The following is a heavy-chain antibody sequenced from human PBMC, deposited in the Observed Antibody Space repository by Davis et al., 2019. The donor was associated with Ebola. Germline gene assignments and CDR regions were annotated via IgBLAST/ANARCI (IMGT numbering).Heavy chain of an antibody. Sequence: MPSETLSLTCTVSGGSISSYYWSWIRQPPGKGLEWIGYIYYSGSTNYNPSLKSRVTISVDTSKNQFSLKLSSVTAADTAVYYCAGVGGGSQAGDYWGQGTLVTVSS. CDR3: AGVGGGSQAGDY. J-gene: IGHJ4*02. CDR2: IYYSGST. CDR1: GGSISSYY. D-gene: IGHD1-26*01. V-gene: IGHV4-59*01.